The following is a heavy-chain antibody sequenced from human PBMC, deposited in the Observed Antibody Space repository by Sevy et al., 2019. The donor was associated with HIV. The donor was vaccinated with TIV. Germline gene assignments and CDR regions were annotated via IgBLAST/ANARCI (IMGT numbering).Heavy chain of an antibody. CDR2: IGAYNGNI. J-gene: IGHJ5*02. CDR3: ARCLGGLRPWEYNWFDP. Sequence: ASVKVSCKASGYTFSSYGISWVRQAPGQGLEWMGWIGAYNGNIKYSQTFQGRVTMTTDTSTSTVYMELRSLRSVDTAVYYCARCLGGLRPWEYNWFDPWGQGTLVTVSS. CDR1: GYTFSSYG. V-gene: IGHV1-18*01. D-gene: IGHD1-26*01.